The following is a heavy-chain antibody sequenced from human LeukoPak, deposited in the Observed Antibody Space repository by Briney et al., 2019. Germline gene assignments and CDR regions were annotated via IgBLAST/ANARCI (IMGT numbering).Heavy chain of an antibody. CDR2: TSPKGAGT. Sequence: GASVKVSCKVSGCTFTDYYIHWVRQAPGQGLEWMGWTSPKGAGTMSAQKFQGRITMTGDTSISTVYMELDRLTFDDTAEYYCAREGCSSTSCLGIWFDPWGQGTLVTVSS. D-gene: IGHD2-2*01. CDR3: AREGCSSTSCLGIWFDP. V-gene: IGHV1-2*02. CDR1: GCTFTDYY. J-gene: IGHJ5*02.